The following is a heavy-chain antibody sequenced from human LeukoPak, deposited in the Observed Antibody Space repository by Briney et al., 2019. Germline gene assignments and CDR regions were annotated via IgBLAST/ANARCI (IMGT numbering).Heavy chain of an antibody. CDR3: AKSPGSGSYYNGGYYFDY. CDR1: GFTFSSYG. CDR2: ISGSGGST. D-gene: IGHD3-10*01. J-gene: IGHJ4*02. V-gene: IGHV3-23*01. Sequence: PGGSLRLSCAASGFTFSSYGMHWVRQAPGKGLEWVSAISGSGGSTYYADSVKGRFTISRDNSKNTLYLQMNSLRAEDTAVYYCAKSPGSGSYYNGGYYFDYWGQGTLVTVSS.